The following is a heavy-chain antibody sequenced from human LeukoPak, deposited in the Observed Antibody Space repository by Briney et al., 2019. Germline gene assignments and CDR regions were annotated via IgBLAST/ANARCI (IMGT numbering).Heavy chain of an antibody. J-gene: IGHJ4*02. CDR2: ISGSGGST. V-gene: IGHV3-23*01. CDR3: AKDTFLFPAIVVVPAADDY. D-gene: IGHD2-2*01. CDR1: GFTFSSYW. Sequence: GGSLRLSCAASGFTFSSYWMSWVRQAPGKGLEWVSAISGSGGSTYYADSVKGRFTISRDNSKNTLYLQMNSLRAEDTAVYYCAKDTFLFPAIVVVPAADDYWGQGTLVTVSS.